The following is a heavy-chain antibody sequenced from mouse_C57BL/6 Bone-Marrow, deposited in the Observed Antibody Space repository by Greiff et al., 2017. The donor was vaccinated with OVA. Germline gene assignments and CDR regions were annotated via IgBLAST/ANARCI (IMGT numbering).Heavy chain of an antibody. D-gene: IGHD1-1*01. Sequence: QVQLQQSGAELVRPGASVKLSCKASGYTFTDYYINWVKQRPGQGLEWIARIYPGSGNTYYNEKFKGKATLTADKSSSTAYMQRSSLTSEDSAVYFCARANYDGSSYDAMDYWGQGTSVTVAS. CDR3: ARANYDGSSYDAMDY. J-gene: IGHJ4*01. V-gene: IGHV1-76*01. CDR1: GYTFTDYY. CDR2: IYPGSGNT.